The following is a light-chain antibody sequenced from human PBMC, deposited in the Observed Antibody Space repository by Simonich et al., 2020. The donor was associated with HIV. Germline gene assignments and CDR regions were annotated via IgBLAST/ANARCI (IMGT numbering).Light chain of an antibody. CDR2: AES. CDR1: QSVSSNY. Sequence: EIVLTQSPGTLCLYPGERATPSCSASQSVSSNYLAWYQQKPCLAPRLLMYAESSRATGIPDRFSGSGSGTDFTLTISRLEPEDFAVYYCQQYGSSPFTFGPGTKVDIK. J-gene: IGKJ3*01. V-gene: IGKV3-20*01. CDR3: QQYGSSPFT.